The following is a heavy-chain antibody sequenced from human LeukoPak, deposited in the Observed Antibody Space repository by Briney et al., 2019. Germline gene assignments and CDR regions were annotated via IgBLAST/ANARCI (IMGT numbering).Heavy chain of an antibody. J-gene: IGHJ6*02. Sequence: GGSLRLSCAASGFTFSSYAMSWVRQAPGKGLECVSSIDGSIGSTYYADSVKGRFTISRDNSQNTLYLQMNSLRLEDTAVYYCGRLMGGYDSYFYGMDVWGQGTTVTVSS. CDR2: IDGSIGST. D-gene: IGHD5-12*01. CDR3: GRLMGGYDSYFYGMDV. CDR1: GFTFSSYA. V-gene: IGHV3-23*01.